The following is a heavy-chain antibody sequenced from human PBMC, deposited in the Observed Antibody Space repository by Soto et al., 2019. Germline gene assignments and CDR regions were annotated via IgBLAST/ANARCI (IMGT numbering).Heavy chain of an antibody. CDR1: GFTFSDST. Sequence: DVQLVESGGGLVQPGGSLKLSCVVSGFTFSDSTIHWVRQASGKGLEWVGRIRSKANAYATVEAASVRGRFTISRDDSMNTAYLQMNSLNIEDTALYFCTRQCLLWGPFLYWGQGAPVIVSS. D-gene: IGHD3-3*01. J-gene: IGHJ4*02. V-gene: IGHV3-73*01. CDR2: IRSKANAYAT. CDR3: TRQCLLWGPFLY.